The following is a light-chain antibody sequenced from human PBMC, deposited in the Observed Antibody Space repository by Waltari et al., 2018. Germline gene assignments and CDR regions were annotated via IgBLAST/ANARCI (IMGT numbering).Light chain of an antibody. Sequence: EFVLTQSPGTLSLSPGERATLSCRASENVRTALAWYQQKPGQAPRLLIFGASNRAIGIPDRFSGGGSGTDFSLTISRLEPEDFAVYFCQHYVRLPVAFGQGTKVDIK. V-gene: IGKV3-20*01. CDR2: GAS. CDR1: ENVRTA. CDR3: QHYVRLPVA. J-gene: IGKJ1*01.